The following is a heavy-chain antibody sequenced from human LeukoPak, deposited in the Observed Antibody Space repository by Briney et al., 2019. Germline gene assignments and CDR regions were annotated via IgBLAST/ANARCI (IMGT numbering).Heavy chain of an antibody. Sequence: GGSLRLSCAASGFTFSSYGMHWLRQAPGKGLEWVAVISYDGSNKYYADSVKGRFTISRDNSKNTLYLQMNSLRAEDTAMYYCAKSSDSSGYYSAEYFQHWGQGTLVTVSS. CDR2: ISYDGSNK. CDR1: GFTFSSYG. J-gene: IGHJ1*01. CDR3: AKSSDSSGYYSAEYFQH. V-gene: IGHV3-30*18. D-gene: IGHD3-22*01.